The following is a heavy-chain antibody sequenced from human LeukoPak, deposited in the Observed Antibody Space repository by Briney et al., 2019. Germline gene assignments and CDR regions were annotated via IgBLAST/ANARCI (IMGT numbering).Heavy chain of an antibody. CDR2: IYYSGST. CDR3: ARFSRPRLGELSLYRIWDYYYYMDV. Sequence: SETLSLTCTVSGGSISSSSYYWGWIRQPPGKGLEWIGSIYYSGSTYYNPSLKSRVTISVDTSKNQFSLKLSSVTAADTAVYYCARFSRPRLGELSLYRIWDYYYYMDVWGKGTTVTVSS. CDR1: GGSISSSSYY. J-gene: IGHJ6*03. V-gene: IGHV4-39*07. D-gene: IGHD3-16*02.